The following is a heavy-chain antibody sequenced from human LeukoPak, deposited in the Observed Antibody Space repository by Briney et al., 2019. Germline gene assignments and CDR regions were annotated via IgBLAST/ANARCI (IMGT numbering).Heavy chain of an antibody. Sequence: SETLSLTCTVSGGSIRTTSYYWGWIRQSPGRGLEWIGSVYFSGSTYYNPSLKSRVSISVDTSKNQFSLKLSSVTAADTAVYYCARAPSGSYYARKTYYYCGMDVWGQGTTVTVSS. J-gene: IGHJ6*02. CDR3: ARAPSGSYYARKTYYYCGMDV. CDR2: VYFSGST. CDR1: GGSIRTTSYY. V-gene: IGHV4-39*07. D-gene: IGHD1-26*01.